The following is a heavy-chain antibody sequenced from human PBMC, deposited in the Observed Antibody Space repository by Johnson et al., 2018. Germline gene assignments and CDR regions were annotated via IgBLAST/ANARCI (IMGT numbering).Heavy chain of an antibody. D-gene: IGHD2-8*02. Sequence: VQLVQSGGGLVQPGGSLRLSCAASGFTFTSHAMGWVRQAPGKGLEWVSDINWGGFNTYYAESVKGRFTISRAHSHTTVYLQMNSLGAEETAIYYCAKGYCTGGCANSDAFDVWGQGTLVTVS. J-gene: IGHJ3*01. CDR1: GFTFTSHA. V-gene: IGHV3-23*04. CDR2: INWGGFNT. CDR3: AKGYCTGGCANSDAFDV.